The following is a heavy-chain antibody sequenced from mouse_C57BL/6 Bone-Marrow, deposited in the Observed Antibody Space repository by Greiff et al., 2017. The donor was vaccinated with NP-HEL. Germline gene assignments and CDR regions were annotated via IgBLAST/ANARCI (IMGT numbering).Heavy chain of an antibody. J-gene: IGHJ1*03. Sequence: EVMLVESGGGLVQPGGSMKLSCVASGFTFSNYWMNWVRQSPEKGLEWVAQIRLKSDNYATHYAESVKGRFTTSRDDSKSSVYLQMNSLRSEDTVIYYCAAVVHDCGSPYWYFGVGGTGTTVTVSS. CDR1: GFTFSNYW. V-gene: IGHV6-3*01. CDR3: AAVVHDCGSPYWYFGV. CDR2: IRLKSDNYAT. D-gene: IGHD1-1*01.